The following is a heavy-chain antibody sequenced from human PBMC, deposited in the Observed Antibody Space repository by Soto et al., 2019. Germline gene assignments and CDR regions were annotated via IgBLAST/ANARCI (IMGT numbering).Heavy chain of an antibody. D-gene: IGHD6-6*01. CDR3: ARRSVYSSFYYYYGMDV. CDR1: GGTFSSYA. J-gene: IGHJ6*02. V-gene: IGHV1-69*13. Sequence: SVKVSCKASGGTFSSYAISWVRQAPGQGLEWMGGIIPIFGTANYAQKFQGRVTITADESTSTAYMELSSLRSEDTAAYYCARRSVYSSFYYYYGMDVWGQGTTVTVSS. CDR2: IIPIFGTA.